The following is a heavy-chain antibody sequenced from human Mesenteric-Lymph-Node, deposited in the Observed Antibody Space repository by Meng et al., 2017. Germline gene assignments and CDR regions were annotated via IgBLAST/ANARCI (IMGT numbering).Heavy chain of an antibody. Sequence: ASVKVSCKASGYTFTSYYMHWVRQAPGQGLEWMGIINPSGGSTSYAQKFQGRVTMTRDTSTSTVYMELSSLRSEDTAVYYCGRSPKNVPPMDVWGQGTTVTVSS. CDR3: GRSPKNVPPMDV. CDR2: INPSGGST. V-gene: IGHV1-46*03. D-gene: IGHD2-2*01. CDR1: GYTFTSYY. J-gene: IGHJ6*02.